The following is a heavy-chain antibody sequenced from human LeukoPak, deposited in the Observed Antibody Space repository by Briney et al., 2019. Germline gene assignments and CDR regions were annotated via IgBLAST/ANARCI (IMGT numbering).Heavy chain of an antibody. Sequence: GGSLRLSCAASGFTFSTYNMNWVRQAPGKGLEWVSSITSSSTYIYYADSVKGRFTISRDNAKNTLYLQMNSLRAEDTAVYYCARYPGDVWGKGTTVTVSS. CDR1: GFTFSTYN. J-gene: IGHJ6*04. CDR3: ARYPGDV. CDR2: ITSSSTYI. V-gene: IGHV3-21*01.